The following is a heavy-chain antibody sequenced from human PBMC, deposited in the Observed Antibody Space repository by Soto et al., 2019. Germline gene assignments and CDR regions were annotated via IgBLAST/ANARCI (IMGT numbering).Heavy chain of an antibody. Sequence: SVKVSCKASGGTFSSYAISWVRQAPGQGLEWMGGIIPIFGTANYAQKFQGRVTITADESTSTAYMELSSLRSEDTAVYYCAIRRYCSGGSCSPVNYYYGMDVWGQGTTVTVSS. CDR1: GGTFSSYA. CDR2: IIPIFGTA. D-gene: IGHD2-15*01. CDR3: AIRRYCSGGSCSPVNYYYGMDV. V-gene: IGHV1-69*13. J-gene: IGHJ6*02.